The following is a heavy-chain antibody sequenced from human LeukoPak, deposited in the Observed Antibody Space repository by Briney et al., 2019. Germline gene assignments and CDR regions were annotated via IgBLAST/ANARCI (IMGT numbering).Heavy chain of an antibody. CDR2: ISGSGGST. Sequence: AGGSLRLSCAASGFTFSSYVMSRVRQAPGKGLEWVSAISGSGGSTYYADSVKGRFTISRDNSKNTLYLQMNSLRAEDTAVYYCAKLGYCGGDCHLGAFDIWGQGTMVTVSS. V-gene: IGHV3-23*01. J-gene: IGHJ3*02. CDR1: GFTFSSYV. CDR3: AKLGYCGGDCHLGAFDI. D-gene: IGHD2-21*02.